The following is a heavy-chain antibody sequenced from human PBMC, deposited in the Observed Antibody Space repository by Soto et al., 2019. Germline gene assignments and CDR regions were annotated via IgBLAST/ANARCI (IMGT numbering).Heavy chain of an antibody. CDR3: ASWSNWNPLYYDGLDV. D-gene: IGHD1-20*01. CDR1: GGAFNNYA. J-gene: IGHJ6*02. CDR2: VIPLHNTS. V-gene: IGHV1-69*06. Sequence: QVQLLQSGAEVKKPGSSVKVSCKVSGGAFNNYALNWVRHGPGQGLEGLGGVIPLHNTSNYSLKFLGRVTVTAAISSTTVYMELNSLTSDDTATYYCASWSNWNPLYYDGLDVWGQGTTVTVSS.